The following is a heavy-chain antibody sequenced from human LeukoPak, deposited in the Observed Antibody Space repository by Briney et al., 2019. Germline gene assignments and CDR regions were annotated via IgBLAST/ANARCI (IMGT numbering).Heavy chain of an antibody. V-gene: IGHV3-23*01. CDR1: GFTFSSYA. J-gene: IGHJ4*02. D-gene: IGHD3-16*02. CDR3: AKLPWGSYRYNPLDY. Sequence: SGGSLRLSCAASGFTFSSYAMSWVRQAPGKGLEWVSAISRSGGSTYYADSVKGRFTISRDNSKNTLYLQMNSLRAEDTAVYYCAKLPWGSYRYNPLDYWGQGTLVTVSS. CDR2: ISRSGGST.